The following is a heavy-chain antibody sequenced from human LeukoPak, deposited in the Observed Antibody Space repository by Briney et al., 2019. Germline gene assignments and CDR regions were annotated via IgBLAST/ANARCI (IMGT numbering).Heavy chain of an antibody. CDR2: IYYSGST. V-gene: IGHV4-31*03. Sequence: SETLSLTCTVSGGSISSGGYYWSWIRQHPGKGLEWIGYIYYSGSTYYNPSLKSRVTISVDAFKNQFSLKLSSVTAAGTALYYCAREVVAASRCGMDVWGQGTTVTVSS. CDR3: AREVVAASRCGMDV. J-gene: IGHJ6*02. CDR1: GGSISSGGYY. D-gene: IGHD2-15*01.